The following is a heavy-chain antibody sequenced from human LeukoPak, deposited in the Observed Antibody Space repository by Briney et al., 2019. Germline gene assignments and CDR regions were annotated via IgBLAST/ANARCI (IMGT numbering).Heavy chain of an antibody. Sequence: GGSLRLSCAASGFSFISYAMNWVRQAPGKGLEWVSSISSSSSYIYYADSVKGRFTISRDNAKNSLYLQMNSLRAEDTAVYYCARVGRGYDAFDIWGQGTMVTVSS. J-gene: IGHJ3*02. V-gene: IGHV3-21*01. CDR3: ARVGRGYDAFDI. D-gene: IGHD1-26*01. CDR1: GFSFISYA. CDR2: ISSSSSYI.